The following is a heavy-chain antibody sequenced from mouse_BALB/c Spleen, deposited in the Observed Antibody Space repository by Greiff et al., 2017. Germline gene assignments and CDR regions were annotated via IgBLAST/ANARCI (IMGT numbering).Heavy chain of an antibody. V-gene: IGHV7-3*02. Sequence: EVKLMESGGGLVQPGGSLRLSCATSGFTFTDYYMSWVRQPPGKALEWLGFIRNKANGYTTEYSASVKGRFTISRDNSQSILYLQMNTLRAEDSATYYCARDGEFDYWGQGTTLTVSS. J-gene: IGHJ2*01. CDR3: ARDGEFDY. CDR2: IRNKANGYTT. CDR1: GFTFTDYY.